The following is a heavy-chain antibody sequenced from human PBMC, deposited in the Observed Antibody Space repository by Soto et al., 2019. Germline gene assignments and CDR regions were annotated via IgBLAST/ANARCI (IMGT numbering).Heavy chain of an antibody. V-gene: IGHV3-33*06. CDR1: GFTFSSYG. Sequence: PGGSLRLSCAASGFTFSSYGMHWVRQAPGKGLEWVAVIWYDGSNKYYADSVKGRFTISRDNSKNTLYLQMNSLRAEDTAVYYCAKDGLDCSSTSCYVILHYYYMYVWGKGTTVTVSS. CDR3: AKDGLDCSSTSCYVILHYYYMYV. J-gene: IGHJ6*03. CDR2: IWYDGSNK. D-gene: IGHD2-2*01.